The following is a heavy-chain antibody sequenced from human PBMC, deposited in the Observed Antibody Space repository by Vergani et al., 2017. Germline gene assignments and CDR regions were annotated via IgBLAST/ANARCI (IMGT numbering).Heavy chain of an antibody. Sequence: EVQLVESGGGLVQPGRSLRLSCAASGFTFDDYAMHWVRQAPGKGLEWVSGISWNSGSIGYADSVKGRFTISRDNAKNSLYLQMNSLRAEDTAVYYCARVPRPVVGAGVRVSYWYFDLWGRGTLVTVSS. D-gene: IGHD1-26*01. CDR1: GFTFDDYA. V-gene: IGHV3-9*01. CDR3: ARVPRPVVGAGVRVSYWYFDL. J-gene: IGHJ2*01. CDR2: ISWNSGSI.